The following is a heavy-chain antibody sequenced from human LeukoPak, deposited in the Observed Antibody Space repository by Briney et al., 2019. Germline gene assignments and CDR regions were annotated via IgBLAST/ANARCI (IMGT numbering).Heavy chain of an antibody. Sequence: SETLSLTCTVSGGSISSISCYWGWLRQPPGKGLEWIGSNYNSGSTYYNPSLKSRVTISVDTSKNPVSLKLSSLTAADTAVYYCARHGADIVVVPSGSVVYWGQGTLVTVSS. D-gene: IGHD2-2*01. CDR2: NYNSGST. CDR3: ARHGADIVVVPSGSVVY. J-gene: IGHJ4*02. V-gene: IGHV4-39*01. CDR1: GGSISSISCY.